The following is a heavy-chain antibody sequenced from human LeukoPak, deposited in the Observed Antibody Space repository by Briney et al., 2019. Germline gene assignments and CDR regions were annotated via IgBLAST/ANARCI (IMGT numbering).Heavy chain of an antibody. V-gene: IGHV4-59*08. Sequence: KTSETLSLTCTVSSGSISSYYWSWIRQPPGKGLEWIGYIFYSGSTNYNPSLKSRVTMSVDTSKNQFSLRLSSVTAADTAVYYCARHGSSYSFDCWGQGTLVTVSS. CDR2: IFYSGST. J-gene: IGHJ4*02. D-gene: IGHD6-13*01. CDR3: ARHGSSYSFDC. CDR1: SGSISSYY.